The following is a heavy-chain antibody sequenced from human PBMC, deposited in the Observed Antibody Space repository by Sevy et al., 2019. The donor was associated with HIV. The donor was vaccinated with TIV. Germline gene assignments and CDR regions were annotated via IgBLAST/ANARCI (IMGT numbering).Heavy chain of an antibody. V-gene: IGHV1-2*02. CDR1: GYTFTGYY. Sequence: ASVKVSCKASGYTFTGYYIHWVRQAPGEGLEWMGWIDPNSGGTNYVQKFQGRVTMSTDTSISTAYMELSRLGSDDTAVYYCSRSVYGSRTYLNDYWGQGTLVTVSS. CDR2: IDPNSGGT. CDR3: SRSVYGSRTYLNDY. D-gene: IGHD3-10*01. J-gene: IGHJ4*02.